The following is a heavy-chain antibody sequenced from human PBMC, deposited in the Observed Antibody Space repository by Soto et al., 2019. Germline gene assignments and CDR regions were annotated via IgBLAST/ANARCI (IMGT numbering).Heavy chain of an antibody. D-gene: IGHD3-10*01. CDR2: ISGSGGST. CDR3: AKRGVLLWFGELLVWFDP. J-gene: IGHJ5*02. CDR1: GFTFISYA. Sequence: PGGFLRLSCAASGFTFISYAMSWVRQAPGKGLEWVSAISGSGGSTYYADSVKGRFTISRDNSKNTLYLQMNSLRAEDTAVYYCAKRGVLLWFGELLVWFDPWGQGTLVTVSS. V-gene: IGHV3-23*01.